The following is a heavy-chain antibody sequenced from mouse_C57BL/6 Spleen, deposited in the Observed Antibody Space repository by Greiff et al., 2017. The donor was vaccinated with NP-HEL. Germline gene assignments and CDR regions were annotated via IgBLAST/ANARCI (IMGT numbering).Heavy chain of an antibody. CDR1: GFTFTDYY. J-gene: IGHJ2*01. CDR2: IRNKANGYTT. Sequence: EVKVVESGGGLVQPGGSLSLSCAASGFTFTDYYMSWVRQPPGKALEWLGFIRNKANGYTTEYSASVKGRFTISRDNSQSVLYLQMNALRAEDSATYYCARFSNWDEYYFDYWGQGTTLTVSS. CDR3: ARFSNWDEYYFDY. V-gene: IGHV7-3*01. D-gene: IGHD4-1*01.